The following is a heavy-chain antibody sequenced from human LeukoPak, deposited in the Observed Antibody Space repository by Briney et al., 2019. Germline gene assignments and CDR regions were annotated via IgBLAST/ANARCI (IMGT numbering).Heavy chain of an antibody. CDR1: GFTFSSYA. CDR2: ISYDGSNK. D-gene: IGHD3-10*01. CDR3: ARDEWFGELMNYYYYGMDV. V-gene: IGHV3-30*04. J-gene: IGHJ6*04. Sequence: SGGSLRLSCAASGFTFSSYAMQWVRQAPGKGLEWVAVISYDGSNKYYADSVKGRFTISRDNSKNTLYLQMNSLRAEDTAVYYCARDEWFGELMNYYYYGMDVWGKGTTVTVSS.